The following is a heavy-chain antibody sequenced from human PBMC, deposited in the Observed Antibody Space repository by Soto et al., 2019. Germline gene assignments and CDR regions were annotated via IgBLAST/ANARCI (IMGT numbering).Heavy chain of an antibody. CDR3: ARGGYYDLWSAYHYNGMDV. CDR2: VNHSGTT. Sequence: QVQLQQWGAGLLKPSETLSLTCAVYGASFSGFHWSWIRQPPGRGLEWIGEVNHSGTTNYNPTLQSRVTMSVDTSKNQFSLKLSSVTAADTAVYYCARGGYYDLWSAYHYNGMDVWGQGTTVTVSS. CDR1: GASFSGFH. J-gene: IGHJ6*02. D-gene: IGHD3-3*01. V-gene: IGHV4-34*01.